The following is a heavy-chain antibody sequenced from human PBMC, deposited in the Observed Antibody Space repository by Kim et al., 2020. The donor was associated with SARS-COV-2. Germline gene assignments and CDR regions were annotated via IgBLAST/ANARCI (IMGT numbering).Heavy chain of an antibody. CDR2: ISWNSGSI. Sequence: GGSLRLSCAASGFTFGDYAMHWVRQAPGKGLEWVSGISWNSGSIGYADSVKGRFTISRDNAKNSLYLQMNSLRAEDTALYYCAKSRYDSSGTTGWYFDLWGRGTLGTVSS. D-gene: IGHD3-22*01. V-gene: IGHV3-9*01. J-gene: IGHJ2*01. CDR3: AKSRYDSSGTTGWYFDL. CDR1: GFTFGDYA.